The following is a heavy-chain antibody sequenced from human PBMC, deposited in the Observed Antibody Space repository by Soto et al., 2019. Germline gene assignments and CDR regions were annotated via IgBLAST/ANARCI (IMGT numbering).Heavy chain of an antibody. V-gene: IGHV3-30*18. Sequence: QVQLVESGGGVVQPGRSLRLSCAASGFTMSGVDMHWVRQAPGKGLEWVAVMSYDGSRQYYADSVEGRFTISRDNSKTTLYLQMDSLSTEDTAVYYCAKGGWYCSSSRSDCWGQGTLVTVSS. CDR1: GFTMSGVD. J-gene: IGHJ4*02. CDR3: AKGGWYCSSSRSDC. D-gene: IGHD6-6*01. CDR2: MSYDGSRQ.